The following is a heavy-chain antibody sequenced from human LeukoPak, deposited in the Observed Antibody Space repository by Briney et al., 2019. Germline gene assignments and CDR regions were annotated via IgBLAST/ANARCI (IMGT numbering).Heavy chain of an antibody. J-gene: IGHJ4*02. CDR3: ARGRMAGNTGYSFDI. D-gene: IGHD6-19*01. CDR2: IFYSGST. Sequence: SETLSLTCTVSGGSISSSSYFWGWLRQPPGQGLEWLGSIFYSGSTYSNPSLKSRVIASVDTSKNQFSLKLSSVTAADTAVYYCARGRMAGNTGYSFDIWGPGALVTVSP. V-gene: IGHV4-39*07. CDR1: GGSISSSSYF.